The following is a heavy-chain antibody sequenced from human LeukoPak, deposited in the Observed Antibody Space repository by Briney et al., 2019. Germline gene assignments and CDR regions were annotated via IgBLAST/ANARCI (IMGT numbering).Heavy chain of an antibody. CDR3: AKVGTSVTTYYYYYMDV. Sequence: GGSLRLSCAASGFTFSSYAMSWVRQAPGKGLEWVSAISGSDGNTYYADSVKGRFTISRDNSKNTLYLQMNSLRAEDTAVYYRAKVGTSVTTYYYYYMDVWGKGTTVTVSS. J-gene: IGHJ6*03. CDR1: GFTFSSYA. D-gene: IGHD4-17*01. V-gene: IGHV3-23*01. CDR2: ISGSDGNT.